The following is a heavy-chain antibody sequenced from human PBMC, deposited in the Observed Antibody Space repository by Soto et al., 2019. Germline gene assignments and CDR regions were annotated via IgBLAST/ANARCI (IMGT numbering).Heavy chain of an antibody. V-gene: IGHV3-66*01. Sequence: GGSLRLSCAASGFTVSSNYMSWVRQAPGKGLEWVSVIYSGGSTYYADSVKGRFTISRDNSKNTLYLQMNSLRAEDTAVYYCAGDLAGYSSSYYYYYMDVWGKGTTVTVS. J-gene: IGHJ6*03. CDR3: AGDLAGYSSSYYYYYMDV. CDR1: GFTVSSNY. D-gene: IGHD6-6*01. CDR2: IYSGGST.